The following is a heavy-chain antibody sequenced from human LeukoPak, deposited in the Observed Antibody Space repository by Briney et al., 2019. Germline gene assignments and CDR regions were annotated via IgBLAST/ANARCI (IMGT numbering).Heavy chain of an antibody. CDR3: ARDSPYGSPAYYYYYGMDV. V-gene: IGHV3-7*01. D-gene: IGHD4-17*01. Sequence: GGSLRLSCAASGFTFSSYWMSWVRQAPGKGLEWVANIKQDGSEKYYVDSVKGRFTISRVNAKNSLYLQMNSLRAEDTAVYYCARDSPYGSPAYYYYYGMDVWGQGTTVTVSS. CDR2: IKQDGSEK. CDR1: GFTFSSYW. J-gene: IGHJ6*02.